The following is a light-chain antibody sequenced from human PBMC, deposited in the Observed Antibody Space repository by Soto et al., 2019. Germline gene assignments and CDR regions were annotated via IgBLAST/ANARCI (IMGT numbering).Light chain of an antibody. Sequence: EILLTQSPATLSLSPGERATLSCRASQSVSSSYLAWYQQKPGQAPRLLIYGGCMKPAGVPDRCSSSGSGTDFTLTISRLEPEDLAVYYCQQYGSSRTFGGGTKVDTK. V-gene: IGKV3-20*01. CDR1: QSVSSSY. CDR3: QQYGSSRT. J-gene: IGKJ4*02. CDR2: GGC.